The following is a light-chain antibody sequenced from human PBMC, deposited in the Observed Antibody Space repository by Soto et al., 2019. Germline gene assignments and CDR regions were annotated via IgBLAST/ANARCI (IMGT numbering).Light chain of an antibody. V-gene: IGKV1-39*01. CDR1: QSISSY. CDR2: AAS. J-gene: IGKJ3*01. CDR3: QQSYSTSRA. Sequence: DIQMTQSPSSLSASVGDRVTITCRASQSISSYLNWYQQKPGKAPKLLIYAASSLQSGVPSRFSGSGSGTDFTLTISSLQPKDFATYYCQQSYSTSRAFGPGTKVDIK.